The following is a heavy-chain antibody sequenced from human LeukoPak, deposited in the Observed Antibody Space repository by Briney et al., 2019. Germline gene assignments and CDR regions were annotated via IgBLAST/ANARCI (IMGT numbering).Heavy chain of an antibody. J-gene: IGHJ4*02. CDR3: AKDLPPTPMTIFGVVRGDDY. CDR2: ISGSGGST. Sequence: GGSLRLSCAASGFTFSSYAMSWVRQAPGKGLEWVSAISGSGGSTYYADSVKGRFTISRDNSKNTLYLQMNSLRAEDTAVYYCAKDLPPTPMTIFGVVRGDDYWGPGTLVTVSS. D-gene: IGHD3-3*01. CDR1: GFTFSSYA. V-gene: IGHV3-23*01.